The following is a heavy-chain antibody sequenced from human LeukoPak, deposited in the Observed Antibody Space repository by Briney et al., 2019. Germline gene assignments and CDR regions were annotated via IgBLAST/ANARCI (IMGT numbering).Heavy chain of an antibody. CDR3: AKGFNDFWSGYPTFDY. D-gene: IGHD3-3*01. V-gene: IGHV3-23*01. Sequence: GGSLRLSCAASGFTFSSYAMSWVRQAPGKGLEWVSAISGSGGSTYYTDSVKGRITISRDNSKNTLYLQMNSLRAEDTAVYYCAKGFNDFWSGYPTFDYWGQGTLVTVSS. J-gene: IGHJ4*02. CDR1: GFTFSSYA. CDR2: ISGSGGST.